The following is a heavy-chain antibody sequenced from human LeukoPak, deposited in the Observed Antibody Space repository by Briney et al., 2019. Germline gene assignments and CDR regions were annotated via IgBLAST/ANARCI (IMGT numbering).Heavy chain of an antibody. CDR1: GFTFSTYG. Sequence: GGSLRLSCAASGFTFSTYGMNWVRQAPGKGLEWVSVISGSGGNTYYADSVKGRFTISRDNSKNTLYLQMNSLRAEDTAVYYCAKEYAVRNQFDHWGQGTLVADFS. J-gene: IGHJ5*02. CDR3: AKEYAVRNQFDH. V-gene: IGHV3-23*01. D-gene: IGHD2-8*01. CDR2: ISGSGGNT.